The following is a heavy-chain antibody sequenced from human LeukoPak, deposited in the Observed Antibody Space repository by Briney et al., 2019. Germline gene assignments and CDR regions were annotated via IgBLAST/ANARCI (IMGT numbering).Heavy chain of an antibody. CDR3: ARFPGFGSGTYRLDY. Sequence: GGSLRLSCAASGFTFSTHAMTWVRQAPGKGLEWVSSIATGFDTYSADSVKCRFAIPRDNSKNTLYLQMNNLRADDTALYYCARFPGFGSGTYRLDYWGQGTLVTVSS. D-gene: IGHD3-10*01. V-gene: IGHV3-23*01. CDR1: GFTFSTHA. CDR2: IATGFDT. J-gene: IGHJ4*02.